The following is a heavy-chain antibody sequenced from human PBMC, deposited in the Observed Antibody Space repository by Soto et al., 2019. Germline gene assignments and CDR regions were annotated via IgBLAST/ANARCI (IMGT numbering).Heavy chain of an antibody. J-gene: IGHJ6*02. CDR3: ASKRLYFYGLDV. CDR1: GFSLSTSW. CDR2: IMQDGSDK. V-gene: IGHV3-7*01. Sequence: EVQLVESGGGLVQPGGSLRLSCTASGFSLSTSWMTWVRQAPGKGLEWVANIMQDGSDKYYVDSVKGRFTIFRDNAKNSLYLQMTSLRAEDTAVYYCASKRLYFYGLDVWGQGTTVTVSS.